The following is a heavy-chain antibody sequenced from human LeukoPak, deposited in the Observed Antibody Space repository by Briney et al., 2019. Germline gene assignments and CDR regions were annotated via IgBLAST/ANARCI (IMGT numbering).Heavy chain of an antibody. D-gene: IGHD3-22*01. CDR1: GGSISSGGYY. V-gene: IGHV4-31*03. Sequence: PSETLSLTCTVSGGSISSGGYYWSWIRQHPGKGLEWIGYIYYSGSTYYNPSLKSRVTISVDTSKNQFSPKLSSVTAADTAVYYCARVRDSSGYYYDFGYYFDYWGQGTLVTVSS. CDR2: IYYSGST. CDR3: ARVRDSSGYYYDFGYYFDY. J-gene: IGHJ4*02.